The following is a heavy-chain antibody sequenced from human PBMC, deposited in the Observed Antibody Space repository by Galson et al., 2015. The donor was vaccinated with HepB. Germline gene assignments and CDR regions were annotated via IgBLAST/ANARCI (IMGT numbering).Heavy chain of an antibody. CDR2: INQDGSSK. Sequence: LRLSCAASGFTFSSYWMNWVRQAPGTGLEWVAHINQDGSSKYYVDPVKGRFTIPRDNAKDSVYLQLDSLRAEDTAVYYCARRISLVRGIITKPDYYYGMDVWGQGTTVTVAS. V-gene: IGHV3-7*03. CDR1: GFTFSSYW. CDR3: ARRISLVRGIITKPDYYYGMDV. D-gene: IGHD3-10*01. J-gene: IGHJ6*02.